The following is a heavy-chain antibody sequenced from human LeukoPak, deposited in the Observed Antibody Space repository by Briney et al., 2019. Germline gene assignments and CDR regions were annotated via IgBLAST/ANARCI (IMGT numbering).Heavy chain of an antibody. J-gene: IGHJ1*01. CDR1: GFTFSTYG. D-gene: IGHD5-18*01. CDR3: AKNRGYSYGHGYFQH. CDR2: ISYDGSNK. V-gene: IGHV3-30*18. Sequence: GGSLRLSCAASGFTFSTYGMHWVRQAPGKGLEWVAVISYDGSNKYYADSVKGRFTISRDNSKNTLYLQMNSLRAEDTAMYHCAKNRGYSYGHGYFQHWGQGTLVTVSS.